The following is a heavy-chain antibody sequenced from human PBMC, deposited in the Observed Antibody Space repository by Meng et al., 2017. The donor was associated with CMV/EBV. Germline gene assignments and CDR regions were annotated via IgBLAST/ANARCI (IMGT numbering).Heavy chain of an antibody. J-gene: IGHJ6*02. Sequence: SVKVSCKASGGTFSSYAISWVRQAPGQGLEWMGGIIPIFGTANYAQKFQGRVTITTDESTSTAYMELSRLRSDDTAVYYCASYTFPGQNSSSWYFYYYGMDVWGQGTTVTVSS. V-gene: IGHV1-69*05. CDR1: GGTFSSYA. CDR2: IIPIFGTA. D-gene: IGHD6-13*01. CDR3: ASYTFPGQNSSSWYFYYYGMDV.